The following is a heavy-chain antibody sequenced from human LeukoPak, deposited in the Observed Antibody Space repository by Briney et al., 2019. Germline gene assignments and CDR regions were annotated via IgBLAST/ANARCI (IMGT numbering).Heavy chain of an antibody. J-gene: IGHJ4*02. V-gene: IGHV3-11*05. CDR1: GFTFSDYY. D-gene: IGHD6-13*01. CDR2: ISSSSSYT. CDR3: ARGGYSSSWYLGY. Sequence: PGGSLRLSCAASGFTFSDYYMSWIRQAPGKCLEWVSYISSSSSYTNYADSVKGRFTISRDNAKNSLYLQMNSLRAEDTAVYYCARGGYSSSWYLGYWGQGTLVTVSS.